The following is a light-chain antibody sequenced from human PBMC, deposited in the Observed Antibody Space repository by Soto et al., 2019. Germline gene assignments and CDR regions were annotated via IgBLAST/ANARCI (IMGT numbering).Light chain of an antibody. Sequence: DIVMTQSPDSLTVSLGERATINCKSSQTVLYSSNNKNYLAWYQHKPGQPPKLLLYWASTREFGVPDRFSGSGSATDFTLTISSLQAEDVAVYYCQQYYTTPRTFGQGTKVEIK. CDR1: QTVLYSSNNKNY. J-gene: IGKJ1*01. V-gene: IGKV4-1*01. CDR3: QQYYTTPRT. CDR2: WAS.